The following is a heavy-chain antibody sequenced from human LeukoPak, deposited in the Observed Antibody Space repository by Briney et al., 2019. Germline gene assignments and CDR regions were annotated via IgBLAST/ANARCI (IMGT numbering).Heavy chain of an antibody. CDR2: IEQDGSQK. V-gene: IGHV3-7*01. CDR3: ARNSGSNLFDY. Sequence: PGGSLRLSCAASGFTFSSYWLSWVRQAPGKGLEWVASIEQDGSQKYYVDSVRGRFTISRDNAKNSVYLQTNSLRVEDTAVYYCARNSGSNLFDYWGQGTLVTVSS. D-gene: IGHD1-26*01. J-gene: IGHJ4*02. CDR1: GFTFSSYW.